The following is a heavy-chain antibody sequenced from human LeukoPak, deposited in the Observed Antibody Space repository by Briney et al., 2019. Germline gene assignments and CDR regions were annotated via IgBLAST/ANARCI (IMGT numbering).Heavy chain of an antibody. CDR1: GFTFSSYA. CDR3: AKAGYINYYAYYHMDV. D-gene: IGHD3-9*01. V-gene: IGHV3-23*01. J-gene: IGHJ6*03. CDR2: ISGSGGST. Sequence: GGSLRLSCAASGFTFSSYAMSWVRQAPGKGLEWVSSISGSGGSTYYADSVKGRFTISRDNSESTLYLQMNSLRAGDTALYYCAKAGYINYYAYYHMDVWGKGTTVTVSS.